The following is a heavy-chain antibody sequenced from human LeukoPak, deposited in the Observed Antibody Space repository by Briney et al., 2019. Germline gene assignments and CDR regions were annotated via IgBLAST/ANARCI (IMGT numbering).Heavy chain of an antibody. CDR1: GFTFSSYS. CDR2: ISSSSSYI. CDR3: ARETMGATKRAGVDY. Sequence: PGGSLRLSCAASGFTFSSYSMNWVRQAPGKGLEWVSSISSSSSYIYYADSVKGRFTISRDNAKNSLYLQMNSLRAEDTAVYYCARETMGATKRAGVDYWGQGTQVTVSS. V-gene: IGHV3-21*01. J-gene: IGHJ4*02. D-gene: IGHD1-26*01.